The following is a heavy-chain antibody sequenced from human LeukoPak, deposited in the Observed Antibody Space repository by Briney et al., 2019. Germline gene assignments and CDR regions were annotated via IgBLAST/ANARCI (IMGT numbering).Heavy chain of an antibody. CDR2: IRYDGSNK. CDR3: AGDCSSTSCYFADPDY. D-gene: IGHD2-2*01. V-gene: IGHV3-30*02. J-gene: IGHJ4*02. Sequence: PGGSLRLSCAASGFTFSSYGMHWVRQAPGKGLEWVAFIRYDGSNKYYADSLKGRFTISRDNSKNTLYLQMNSLRAEDTAVYYCAGDCSSTSCYFADPDYWGQGTLVTVSS. CDR1: GFTFSSYG.